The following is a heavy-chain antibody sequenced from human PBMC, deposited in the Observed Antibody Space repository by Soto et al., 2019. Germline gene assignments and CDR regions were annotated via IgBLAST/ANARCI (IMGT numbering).Heavy chain of an antibody. CDR2: ISSSGGSI. V-gene: IGHV3-23*01. J-gene: IGHJ4*02. CDR3: GKKGGNGGPPTYFDY. CDR1: GFSFSSYA. D-gene: IGHD2-8*01. Sequence: PGGSLRLSCAASGFSFSSYAMSWVRQAPGKGLEVSAISSSGGSIYYADSVKGRFTISRDNSKDTLYLQMNSLRVEDTAVYYCGKKGGNGGPPTYFDYGGQGTLVTVSS.